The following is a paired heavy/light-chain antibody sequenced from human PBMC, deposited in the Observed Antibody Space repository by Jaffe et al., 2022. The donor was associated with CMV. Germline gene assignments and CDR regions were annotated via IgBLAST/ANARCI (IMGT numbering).Light chain of an antibody. CDR1: QSLLHSNGNNY. J-gene: IGKJ4*01. Sequence: DIVMTQSPLSLPVTPGEPASISCRSSQSLLHSNGNNYLDWYLQKPGQSPQLLIYLGSNRASGVPDRFSGSGSGTDFILKISRVEAEDVGVYYCMQGLQTPLTFGGGTKVEIK. CDR2: LGS. V-gene: IGKV2-28*01. CDR3: MQGLQTPLT.
Heavy chain of an antibody. CDR1: GFTISSNY. J-gene: IGHJ6*02. CDR3: ARDRRVPVKMVQGAIIGGYYYYGLDV. D-gene: IGHD3-10*01. V-gene: IGHV3-53*01. Sequence: EVQLVESGGGLIQPGGSLRLSCAASGFTISSNYMSWVRQAPGKGLEWVSIIYRNGSAYYADSVKGRFTISRDNSKNTLYLQMNSLRAEDTAVYYCARDRRVPVKMVQGAIIGGYYYYGLDVWGPGTTVTVSS. CDR2: IYRNGSA.